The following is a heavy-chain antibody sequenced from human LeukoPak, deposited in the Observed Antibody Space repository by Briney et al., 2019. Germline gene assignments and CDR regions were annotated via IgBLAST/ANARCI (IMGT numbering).Heavy chain of an antibody. V-gene: IGHV4-39*07. CDR2: IYYSGST. Sequence: ETLSLTCTVSGGSISSSSYYWGWIRQPPGKGLEWIGSIYYSGSTYYNPSLKSRVTISVDTSKNQFSLKLSSVTAADTAVYYCARGGLVRNGYSAWFNFDYWGQGTLVTVSS. CDR1: GGSISSSSYY. J-gene: IGHJ4*02. CDR3: ARGGLVRNGYSAWFNFDY. D-gene: IGHD6-19*01.